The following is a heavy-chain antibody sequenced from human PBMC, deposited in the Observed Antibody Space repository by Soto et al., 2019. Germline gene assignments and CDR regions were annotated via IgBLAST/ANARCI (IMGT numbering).Heavy chain of an antibody. V-gene: IGHV5-51*01. J-gene: IGHJ4*01. D-gene: IGHD3-10*01. CDR1: EESGITYG. CDR2: IYPGDSDT. CDR3: ARLIKGSDDIHLDY. Sequence: KGAEESGITYGSGRILQKHGKGLEWMGIIYPGDSDTRYSPSFQGQLTISADKSISTAYLQWSSLKASDTAMYYCARLIKGSDDIHLDYRGHGTPVTVSS.